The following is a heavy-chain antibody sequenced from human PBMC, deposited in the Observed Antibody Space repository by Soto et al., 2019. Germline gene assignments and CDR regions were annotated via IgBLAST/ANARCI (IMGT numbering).Heavy chain of an antibody. Sequence: SETLSLTCTVSGGSISSSSYYWGWIRQPPGKGLEWIGSIYYSGSTYYNPSLKSRVTMSVDTSKNQFSLKLSSVTAADTAVYYCARRRHYYYYDSSGHYYFDYWGQGTLVTVSS. V-gene: IGHV4-39*01. CDR2: IYYSGST. CDR3: ARRRHYYYYDSSGHYYFDY. CDR1: GGSISSSSYY. J-gene: IGHJ4*02. D-gene: IGHD3-22*01.